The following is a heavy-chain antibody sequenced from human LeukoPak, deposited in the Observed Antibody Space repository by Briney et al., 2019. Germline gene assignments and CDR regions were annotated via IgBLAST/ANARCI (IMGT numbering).Heavy chain of an antibody. D-gene: IGHD3-9*01. V-gene: IGHV4-61*02. J-gene: IGHJ6*02. CDR3: ARVLRYFDWRGDGMDV. Sequence: TLSLTCTVSGFSISSGSYYWRWLRQPAGKGLEWIGRIYTSGSTNYNPSLKSRITISVDTSKNQFSLKLSSVTAADTAVYYCARVLRYFDWRGDGMDVWGQGTTVTVSS. CDR2: IYTSGST. CDR1: GFSISSGSYY.